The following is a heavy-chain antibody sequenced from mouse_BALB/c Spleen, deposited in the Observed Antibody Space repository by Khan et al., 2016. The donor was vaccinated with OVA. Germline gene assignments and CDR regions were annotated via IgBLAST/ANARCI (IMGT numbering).Heavy chain of an antibody. CDR3: ARRTTEYSMDY. D-gene: IGHD2-14*01. Sequence: QVQLKQSGAELARPGASVKMSCKASGFTFTSHTMHWVKQRPGQGLEWIGYINPRSGYTNYNQKFNDKATLTADKSSSTAYMQLSSLTYEDSAVYYCARRTTEYSMDYWGQGTSVTVSS. V-gene: IGHV1-4*01. J-gene: IGHJ4*01. CDR2: INPRSGYT. CDR1: GFTFTSHT.